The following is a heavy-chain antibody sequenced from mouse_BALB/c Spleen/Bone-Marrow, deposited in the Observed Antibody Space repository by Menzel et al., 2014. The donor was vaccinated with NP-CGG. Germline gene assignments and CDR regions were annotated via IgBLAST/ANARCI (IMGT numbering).Heavy chain of an antibody. CDR2: INSNGGST. CDR3: ARDYYGSSDY. CDR1: GFTFSSYG. Sequence: EVKLVGSGGGLVQPGGSLKLSCAASGFTFSSYGMSWVRRTPDKRLELVATINSNGGSTYYPDSVKGRFTISRDNAKNTLYLQMSSLKSEDTAMYYCARDYYGSSDYWGQGTTLTVSS. D-gene: IGHD1-1*01. J-gene: IGHJ2*01. V-gene: IGHV5-6-3*01.